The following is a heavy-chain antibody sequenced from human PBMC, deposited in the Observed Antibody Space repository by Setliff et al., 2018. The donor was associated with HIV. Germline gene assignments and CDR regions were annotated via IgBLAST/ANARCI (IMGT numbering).Heavy chain of an antibody. V-gene: IGHV4-34*01. J-gene: IGHJ4*02. CDR3: ARVGYYYDSSGYIF. CDR2: INHSGRT. Sequence: PSETLSLTCAVYGGSFSDYYWSWIRQPPGKGLEWIGEINHSGRTIQSPSLGSRVTISIDTSKNQFSLKLSSVSAADTAVYYCARVGYYYDSSGYIFWGQGTLVTVSS. CDR1: GGSFSDYY. D-gene: IGHD3-22*01.